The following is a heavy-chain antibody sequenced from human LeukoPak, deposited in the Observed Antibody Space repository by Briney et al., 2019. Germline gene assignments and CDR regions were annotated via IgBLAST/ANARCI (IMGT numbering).Heavy chain of an antibody. Sequence: PGGSLTPSCAASAFTLSDYTMNWVRQAPGKGLEWVSSISSSSSDIYYAGSGKGRYDICRDNDKESLALQMNSLRAEDRAVYYCARAILYPYYFDYRRRGSMVSVRS. V-gene: IGHV3-21*01. CDR2: ISSSSSDI. D-gene: IGHD2-8*01. CDR1: AFTLSDYT. J-gene: IGHJ4*02. CDR3: ARAILYPYYFDY.